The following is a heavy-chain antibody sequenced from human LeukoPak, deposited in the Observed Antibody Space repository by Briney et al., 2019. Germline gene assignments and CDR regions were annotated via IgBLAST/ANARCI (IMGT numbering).Heavy chain of an antibody. V-gene: IGHV3-23*01. D-gene: IGHD3-22*01. J-gene: IGHJ3*02. CDR3: AKAYYYDSSGYYHDAFDI. Sequence: GGSLRLSCAASGFTFNSYAMAWVRQAPGKGLEWVSVIGRSGGDIQYVDSVKGRFTISRDNSKNTLYLQMNSLRAEDTAVYYCAKAYYYDSSGYYHDAFDIWGQGTMVTVSS. CDR2: IGRSGGDI. CDR1: GFTFNSYA.